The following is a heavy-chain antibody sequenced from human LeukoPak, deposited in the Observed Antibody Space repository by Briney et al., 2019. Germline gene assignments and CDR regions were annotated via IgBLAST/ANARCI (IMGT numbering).Heavy chain of an antibody. CDR3: ARRTDDLGSYFDY. D-gene: IGHD3-10*01. CDR2: IYYSGST. Sequence: PSETLSLTCTVSGGSISSSTYYWGWIRRPPGKGLEWIGSIYYSGSTYYDPSLKSRVTVSVDTSKNQFSLKLSSVTAADTAVYYCARRTDDLGSYFDYWGQGTLVTVSS. V-gene: IGHV4-39*01. CDR1: GGSISSSTYY. J-gene: IGHJ4*02.